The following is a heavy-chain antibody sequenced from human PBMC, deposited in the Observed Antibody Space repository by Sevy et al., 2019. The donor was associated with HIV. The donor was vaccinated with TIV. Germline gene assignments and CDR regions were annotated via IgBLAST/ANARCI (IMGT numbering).Heavy chain of an antibody. J-gene: IGHJ3*02. CDR2: ISGVSNYI. CDR3: ARVGCTISSCRLHDAFDI. D-gene: IGHD2-2*01. V-gene: IGHV3-21*01. CDR1: GFSFSSYS. Sequence: GGSLRLSCAASGFSFSSYSMNWVRQAPGKGLEWVSSISGVSNYIYYADSVKGRFTISRDNAKNSLYLQMSRLRVGDTAVYYCARVGCTISSCRLHDAFDIWGQGTMVTVSS.